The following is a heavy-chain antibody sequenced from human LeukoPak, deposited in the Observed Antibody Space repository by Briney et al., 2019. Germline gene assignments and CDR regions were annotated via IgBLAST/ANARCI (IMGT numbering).Heavy chain of an antibody. CDR3: ARHYYYDSSGYYSEGFSFDY. Sequence: PSETLSLTCTVSGGSISSSSYYWGWIRQPPGKGLEWIVTIYYSGSTYYNPSLKSRVTISVDTSKNQFSLKLSSVTAADTAVYYCARHYYYDSSGYYSEGFSFDYWGQGTLVTVSS. CDR1: GGSISSSSYY. D-gene: IGHD3-22*01. J-gene: IGHJ4*02. CDR2: IYYSGST. V-gene: IGHV4-39*01.